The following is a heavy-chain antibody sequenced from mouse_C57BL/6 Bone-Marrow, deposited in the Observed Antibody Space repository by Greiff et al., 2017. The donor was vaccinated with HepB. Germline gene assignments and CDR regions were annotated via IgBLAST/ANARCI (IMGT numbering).Heavy chain of an antibody. CDR3: AREGGKAMDY. CDR2: ISDGGSYT. CDR1: GFTFSSYA. J-gene: IGHJ4*01. V-gene: IGHV5-4*01. Sequence: EVQVVESGGGLVKPGGSLKLSCAASGFTFSSYAMSWVRQTPEKRLAWVATISDGGSYTYYPDNVKGRFTISRDNAKNNLYLQMSHLKSEDTAMYYCAREGGKAMDYWGQGTSVTVSS.